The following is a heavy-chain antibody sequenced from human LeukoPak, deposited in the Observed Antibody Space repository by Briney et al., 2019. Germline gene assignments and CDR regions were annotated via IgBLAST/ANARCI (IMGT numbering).Heavy chain of an antibody. D-gene: IGHD3-22*01. J-gene: IGHJ4*02. CDR2: IYHSGST. V-gene: IGHV4-4*02. Sequence: SGTLSLTCAVSGGSISSSNWWSWVRQPPGTGLEWIGEIYHSGSTNYNPSLKSRVTISVDKSKNQFSLKLSSVTAADTAVYYCASNFDSSGYTLYWGQGTLVTVSS. CDR1: GGSISSSNW. CDR3: ASNFDSSGYTLY.